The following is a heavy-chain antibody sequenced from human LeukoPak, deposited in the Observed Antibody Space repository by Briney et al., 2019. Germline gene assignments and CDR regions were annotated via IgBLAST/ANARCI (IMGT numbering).Heavy chain of an antibody. CDR2: ISSSSGYK. V-gene: IGHV3-21*01. CDR1: GFTFSSYS. CDR3: ARTSGESTTALRAPFDY. D-gene: IGHD6-6*01. J-gene: IGHJ4*02. Sequence: AGGSLTLSCAVSGFTFSSYSMTWVRQAPGKGLEWVSSISSSSGYKYYADSVKGRFTISRGNAKNSLYLQMDSLRAEDAAVYYCARTSGESTTALRAPFDYWGQGTLATVSS.